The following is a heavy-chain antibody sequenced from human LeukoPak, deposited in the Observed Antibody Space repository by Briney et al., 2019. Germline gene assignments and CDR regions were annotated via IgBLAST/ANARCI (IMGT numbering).Heavy chain of an antibody. Sequence: GSLRLSCAASGFTFSSYAMHWVRQAPGKGLEYVSAISSNGGSTYYANSVKGRFTISRDNAKNSLYLQMNSLRAEDTAVYYCARLGSGWWYFDYWGQGTLVTVSS. CDR3: ARLGSGWWYFDY. J-gene: IGHJ4*02. V-gene: IGHV3-64*01. D-gene: IGHD6-19*01. CDR1: GFTFSSYA. CDR2: ISSNGGST.